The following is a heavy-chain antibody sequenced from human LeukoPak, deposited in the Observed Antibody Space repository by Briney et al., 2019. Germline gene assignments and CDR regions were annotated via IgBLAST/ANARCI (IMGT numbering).Heavy chain of an antibody. CDR1: GYTFTSNY. J-gene: IGHJ4*02. Sequence: GASVKVSCKASGYTFTSNYIHWVRQAPGQGLEWMGMIYPRDGSTSYAQKFQGRVTVTRDTSTSTVHMELSGLRSDDTAVYYCARVSTIFGVVPDYWGQGTLVTVSS. V-gene: IGHV1-46*01. CDR3: ARVSTIFGVVPDY. CDR2: IYPRDGST. D-gene: IGHD3-3*01.